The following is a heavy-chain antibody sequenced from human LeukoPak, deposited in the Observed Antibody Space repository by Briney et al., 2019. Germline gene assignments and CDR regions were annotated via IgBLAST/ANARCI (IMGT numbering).Heavy chain of an antibody. V-gene: IGHV3-30*18. CDR2: ISYDGSNK. CDR1: GFTFSRNA. J-gene: IGHJ6*02. Sequence: PGGSLRLSCAASGFTFSRNAMAWVRQAPGKGLEWVAVISYDGSNKYYADSVKGRFTISRDNSKNTLYLQMNSLRAEDTAVYYCAKDRGGGSCYSRGCELAKYYYGMDVWGQGTTVTVSS. D-gene: IGHD2-15*01. CDR3: AKDRGGGSCYSRGCELAKYYYGMDV.